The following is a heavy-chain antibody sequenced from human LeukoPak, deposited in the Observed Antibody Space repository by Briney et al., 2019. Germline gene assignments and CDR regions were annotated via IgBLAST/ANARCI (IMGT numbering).Heavy chain of an antibody. CDR2: IYSGGNT. Sequence: PGGSLRLSCAASGFTVSSNYMSCVRQAPGKGLEWVSVIYSGGNTYYADSVKGRFTISRDNSKNTLSLQMNSLRAEDTALYSCAKDYGGTSDAFDIWGQGTVVTVSS. D-gene: IGHD4-23*01. CDR1: GFTVSSNY. CDR3: AKDYGGTSDAFDI. J-gene: IGHJ3*02. V-gene: IGHV3-53*01.